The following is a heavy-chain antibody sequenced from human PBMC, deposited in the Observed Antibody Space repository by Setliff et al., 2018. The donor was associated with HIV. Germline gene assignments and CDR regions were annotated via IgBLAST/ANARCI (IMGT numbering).Heavy chain of an antibody. CDR2: INPNSGGT. CDR3: ACLPRDIVVDY. CDR1: GYTFTGYY. V-gene: IGHV1-2*02. J-gene: IGHJ4*02. D-gene: IGHD2-15*01. Sequence: ASVKVSCRASGYTFTGYYMHWVRQAPGQGLEWMGWINPNSGGTNSAQKFQGRVTMTRDTSISTAYMELRRLKSDDTAVYYCACLPRDIVVDYWGQGTLVTVSS.